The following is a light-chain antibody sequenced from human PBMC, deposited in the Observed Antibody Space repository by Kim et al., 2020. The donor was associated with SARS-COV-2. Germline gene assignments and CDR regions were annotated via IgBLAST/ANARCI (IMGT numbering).Light chain of an antibody. Sequence: SYELTQPLSVSVALGQTARITCGGNNIGSKNVHWYQQKPGQAPVLVIYRDSNRPSGIPERFSGSNSGNTATLTISRAQAGDKADYYCQVWDSSTFQVVFGGGTQLTVL. J-gene: IGLJ2*01. V-gene: IGLV3-9*01. CDR3: QVWDSSTFQVV. CDR2: RDS. CDR1: NIGSKN.